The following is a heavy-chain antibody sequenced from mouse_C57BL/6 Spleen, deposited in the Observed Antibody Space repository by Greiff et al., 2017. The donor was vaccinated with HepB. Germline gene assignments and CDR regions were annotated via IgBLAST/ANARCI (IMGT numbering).Heavy chain of an antibody. CDR1: GYTFTSYW. Sequence: QVQLQQPGAELVKPGASVKLSCKASGYTFTSYWMHWVPQRPGQGLEWIGMIHPNSGSTYYNEKFKSKATRTVDKTSSTDYMQLSSLTSEDSAVYYSARGRTSYFDNWGQGTTRTVSS. V-gene: IGHV1-64*01. CDR3: ARGRTSYFDN. D-gene: IGHD3-3*01. CDR2: IHPNSGST. J-gene: IGHJ2*01.